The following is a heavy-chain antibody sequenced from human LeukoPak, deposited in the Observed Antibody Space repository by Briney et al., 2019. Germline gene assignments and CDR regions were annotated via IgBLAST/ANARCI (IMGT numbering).Heavy chain of an antibody. J-gene: IGHJ4*02. CDR2: TNPNSGGT. Sequence: ASVKVSCKASGYTFTGYYMHWVQQAPGQGLEWMGWTNPNSGGTNYAQKFQGRVTMTRDTSISTAYMELSRLRSDDTAVYYCARTLPIAAAGTFDYWGQGTLVTVSS. V-gene: IGHV1-2*02. CDR3: ARTLPIAAAGTFDY. CDR1: GYTFTGYY. D-gene: IGHD6-13*01.